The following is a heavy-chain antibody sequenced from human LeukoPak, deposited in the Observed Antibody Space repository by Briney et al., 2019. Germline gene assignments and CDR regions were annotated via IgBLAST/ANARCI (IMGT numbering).Heavy chain of an antibody. J-gene: IGHJ6*03. Sequence: ASVKVSCKASGYTFTSYGISWVRQAPGQGLEWMGWISAYNGNTNYAQKLQGRVTMTTDTSTSTAYMELRSLRSDDTAVYYCARAFRGEYYYYYMDVWGKGTTVTISS. V-gene: IGHV1-18*01. D-gene: IGHD3-10*01. CDR1: GYTFTSYG. CDR3: ARAFRGEYYYYYMDV. CDR2: ISAYNGNT.